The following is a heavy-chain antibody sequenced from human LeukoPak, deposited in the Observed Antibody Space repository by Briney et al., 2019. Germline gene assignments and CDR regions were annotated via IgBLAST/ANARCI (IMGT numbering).Heavy chain of an antibody. Sequence: PGGSLRPSCAASGFTFSSYSMNWVRQAPGKGLEWVSSISSSSSYIYYADSVKGRFTISRGNAKNSLYLQMNSLRAEDTAVYYCARDPGPVDTAMAPGGYWGQGTLVTVSS. V-gene: IGHV3-21*01. J-gene: IGHJ4*02. D-gene: IGHD5-18*01. CDR2: ISSSSSYI. CDR1: GFTFSSYS. CDR3: ARDPGPVDTAMAPGGY.